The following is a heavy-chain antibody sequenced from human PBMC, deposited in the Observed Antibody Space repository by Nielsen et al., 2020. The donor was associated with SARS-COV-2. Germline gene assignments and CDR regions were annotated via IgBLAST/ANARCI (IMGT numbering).Heavy chain of an antibody. Sequence: GGSLRLSCAASGFTVSSNYMSWVRQAPGKGLEWVSVIYSGGSTYYADSVKGRFTISRDNSKNTLYLQMNSLRAEDTAVYYCARDRYCSGGSCYTRDGMDVWGQGTTVTVSS. CDR2: IYSGGST. V-gene: IGHV3-66*01. D-gene: IGHD2-15*01. J-gene: IGHJ6*02. CDR1: GFTVSSNY. CDR3: ARDRYCSGGSCYTRDGMDV.